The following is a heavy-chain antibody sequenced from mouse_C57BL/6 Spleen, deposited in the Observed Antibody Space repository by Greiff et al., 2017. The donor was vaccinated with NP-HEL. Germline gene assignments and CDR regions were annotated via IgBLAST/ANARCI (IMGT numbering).Heavy chain of an antibody. CDR1: GYAFSSSW. V-gene: IGHV1-82*01. CDR3: ARWGDSSGYVGAY. Sequence: QVHVKQSGPELVKPGASVKISCKASGYAFSSSWMNWVKQRPGKGLEWIGRIYPGDGDTNYNGKFKGKATLTADKSSSTAYMQLSSLTSEDSAVYFCARWGDSSGYVGAYWGQGTLVTVSA. D-gene: IGHD3-2*02. CDR2: IYPGDGDT. J-gene: IGHJ3*01.